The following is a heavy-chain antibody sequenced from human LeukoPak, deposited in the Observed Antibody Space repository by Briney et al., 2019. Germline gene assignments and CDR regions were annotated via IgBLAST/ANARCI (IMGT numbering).Heavy chain of an antibody. D-gene: IGHD1-26*01. CDR3: ARVRVGATTTFDY. CDR1: DGSISSGSYC. J-gene: IGHJ4*02. V-gene: IGHV4-61*02. CDR2: IYTSGST. Sequence: SETLSLTCTVSDGSISSGSYCWRWIRQPAGKGLEWIGRIYTSGSTNYNPSLKGRVTISVDTSKNQFSLKLSSVTAADTAVYYCARVRVGATTTFDYWGQGTLVTVSS.